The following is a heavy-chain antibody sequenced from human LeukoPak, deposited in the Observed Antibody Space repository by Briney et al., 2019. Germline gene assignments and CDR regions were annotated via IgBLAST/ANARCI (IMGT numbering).Heavy chain of an antibody. CDR2: IYYSGST. J-gene: IGHJ4*02. CDR1: GGSISSYY. D-gene: IGHD5-18*01. CDR3: ARDRGYSYGFDY. V-gene: IGHV4-59*01. Sequence: PSETLSLTCTVSGGSISSYYWSWIRQPPGKGLEWIGSIYYSGSTNYNPSLKSRVTRSVDTSKNQFSLRLSSVTAADTAVYYCARDRGYSYGFDYWGQGTLVTVPS.